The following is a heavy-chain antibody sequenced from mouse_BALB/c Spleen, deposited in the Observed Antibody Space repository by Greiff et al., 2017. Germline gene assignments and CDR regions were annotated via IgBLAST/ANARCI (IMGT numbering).Heavy chain of an antibody. CDR1: GFTFSSYA. CDR2: ISSGGST. D-gene: IGHD2-14*01. V-gene: IGHV5-6-5*01. J-gene: IGHJ4*01. Sequence: EVKLMVSGGGLVKPGGSLILSCAASGFTFSSYAMSWVRQTPVKRLEWVASISSGGSTYYPDSVKGRFTISRNNARNILYLQMSSLRSEDTAMYYSARARYDALSAMDYWGQGTSVTDSS. CDR3: ARARYDALSAMDY.